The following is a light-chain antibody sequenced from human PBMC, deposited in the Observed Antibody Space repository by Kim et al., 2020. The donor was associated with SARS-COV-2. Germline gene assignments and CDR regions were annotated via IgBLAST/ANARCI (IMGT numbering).Light chain of an antibody. CDR3: NSRDSSGNPWV. J-gene: IGLJ3*02. V-gene: IGLV3-19*01. CDR1: SLRSYY. Sequence: SSELTQDPAVSVALGQTVRITCQGDSLRSYYASWYQQKPGQAPVLVIYGKNNRPSGIPDRFSGSSSGNTASLTITGAQAEDEADYYCNSRDSSGNPWVLG. CDR2: GKN.